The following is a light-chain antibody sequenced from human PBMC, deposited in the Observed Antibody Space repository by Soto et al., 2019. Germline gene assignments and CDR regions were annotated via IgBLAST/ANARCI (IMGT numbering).Light chain of an antibody. J-gene: IGKJ3*01. V-gene: IGKV3-20*01. CDR2: GAS. CDR3: QHYSSSPPEFT. Sequence: EIALTQSPGTLSLSPGERATLSCRTSQSVSSSYLAWYQQRPGQAPRLLIFGASYRATGIPDRSSGSGSGTDFTLTISRLESEDFAVYYCQHYSSSPPEFTFGPGTKVDSK. CDR1: QSVSSSY.